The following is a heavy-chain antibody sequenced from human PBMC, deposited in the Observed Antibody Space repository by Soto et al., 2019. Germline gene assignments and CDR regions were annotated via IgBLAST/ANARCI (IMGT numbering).Heavy chain of an antibody. D-gene: IGHD5-12*01. Sequence: PGESLKISCKGAGYSFTSYWIGWVRQIPGKGLEWMGIIYAANSDSRYSPYFEREVTISADKSTSTVYLQWSSLQASENAMYYCARRADGYNSYYLDYWGEGTLVTVSS. CDR3: ARRADGYNSYYLDY. V-gene: IGHV5-51*01. J-gene: IGHJ4*02. CDR2: IYAANSDS. CDR1: GYSFTSYW.